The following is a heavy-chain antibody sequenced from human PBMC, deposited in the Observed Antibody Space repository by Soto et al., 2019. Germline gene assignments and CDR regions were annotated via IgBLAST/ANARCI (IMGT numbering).Heavy chain of an antibody. CDR3: VRRDITATKKWGAFDV. CDR1: GFTFSSFV. CDR2: ISPGADVS. D-gene: IGHD1-20*01. Sequence: EVQLLESGGGLVQPGGSLRLSCAASGFTFSSFVMNWVRQAPGKGLEWVSTISPGADVSHYTDSVKGRFTISRDNYRRTLHLQMDSLRVEDAAVYFCVRRDITATKKWGAFDVWGQGTAVTVSS. V-gene: IGHV3-23*01. J-gene: IGHJ3*01.